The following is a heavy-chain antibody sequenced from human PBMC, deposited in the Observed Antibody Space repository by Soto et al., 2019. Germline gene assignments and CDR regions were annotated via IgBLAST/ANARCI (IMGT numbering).Heavy chain of an antibody. D-gene: IGHD3-3*01. Sequence: QVQLVESGGGVVQPGRSLRLSCAASGFTFSSYGMHWVRQAPGKGLEWVAVISYDGSNKYYADSVKGRFTISRDNSKNTLYLKMNSLRAEDTAVYYCAKDALRFLEWSIFGMDVWGQGTTVTVSS. J-gene: IGHJ6*02. CDR3: AKDALRFLEWSIFGMDV. CDR1: GFTFSSYG. CDR2: ISYDGSNK. V-gene: IGHV3-30*18.